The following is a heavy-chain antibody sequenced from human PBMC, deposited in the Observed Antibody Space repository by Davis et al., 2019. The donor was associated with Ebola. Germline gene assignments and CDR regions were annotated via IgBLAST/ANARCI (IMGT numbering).Heavy chain of an antibody. V-gene: IGHV3-30-3*02. CDR1: GFSFSTYG. CDR2: MSYDGSNE. Sequence: GESLKISCAASGFSFSTYGVHWVRQAPGKGLEWVAVMSYDGSNEYYADSVKGRFTISRDNSKNMLYLQMNSLRVEDTAVYYCAKRIVGVAFDDWGQGTLVTVSS. CDR3: AKRIVGVAFDD. D-gene: IGHD1-26*01. J-gene: IGHJ4*02.